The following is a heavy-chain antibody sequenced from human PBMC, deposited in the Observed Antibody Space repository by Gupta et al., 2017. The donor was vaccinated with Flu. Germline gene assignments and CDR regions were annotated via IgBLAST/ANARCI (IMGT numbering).Heavy chain of an antibody. CDR1: GFNFNDAW. CDR3: TWVVPAATFGR. D-gene: IGHD2-2*01. J-gene: IGHJ5*02. CDR2: IKSKRGGETT. Sequence: EVQLVESGGGLVKPGGSLRLSCPASGFNFNDAWMSWVRQAPGKGLEWVGRIKSKRGGETTDYAAPVKGRFSISRDDSNNKLYLQMNSLKSEDTAVYFCTWVVPAATFGRWGQGTLVTVSS. V-gene: IGHV3-15*01.